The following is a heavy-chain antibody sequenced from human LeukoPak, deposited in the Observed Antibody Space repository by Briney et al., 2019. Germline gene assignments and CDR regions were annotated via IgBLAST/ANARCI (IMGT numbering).Heavy chain of an antibody. Sequence: GGSLRLSCAASGFTFGSYGMHWVRQAPGKGLEWVAVIWYDGSNKYYADSVKGRFTISRDNSKNTLYLQMNSLRAEDTAVYYCASAGGPYGGNSGGLDYWGQGTLVTVSS. CDR3: ASAGGPYGGNSGGLDY. D-gene: IGHD4-23*01. CDR1: GFTFGSYG. CDR2: IWYDGSNK. J-gene: IGHJ4*02. V-gene: IGHV3-33*01.